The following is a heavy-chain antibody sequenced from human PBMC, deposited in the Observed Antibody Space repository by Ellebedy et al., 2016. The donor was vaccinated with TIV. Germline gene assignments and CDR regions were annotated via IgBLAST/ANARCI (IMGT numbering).Heavy chain of an antibody. J-gene: IGHJ4*02. Sequence: SQTLSLTCXISGDSVSNNTAAWNWIRQSPSRGLEWLGRTYYRSRWYNDYTASVRSRIIINPDTSKNQFSLQLNSVTPEDTAVYYCARESGGSGWLYYFDYWGQGTLVTVSS. V-gene: IGHV6-1*01. D-gene: IGHD6-19*01. CDR1: GDSVSNNTAA. CDR3: ARESGGSGWLYYFDY. CDR2: TYYRSRWYN.